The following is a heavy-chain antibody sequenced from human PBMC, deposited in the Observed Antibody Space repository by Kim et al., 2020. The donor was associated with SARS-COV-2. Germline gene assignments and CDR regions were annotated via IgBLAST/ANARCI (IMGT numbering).Heavy chain of an antibody. CDR2: ISAYNGNT. D-gene: IGHD3-10*01. V-gene: IGHV1-18*01. CDR1: GYTFTSYG. J-gene: IGHJ6*02. CDR3: ASLVSWVRGVKVSYYYYGMDV. Sequence: ASVKVSCKASGYTFTSYGISWVRQAPGQGLEWMGWISAYNGNTNYAQKLQGRVTMTTDTSTSTAYMELRSLRSDDTAVYYCASLVSWVRGVKVSYYYYGMDVWGQGTTVTVSS.